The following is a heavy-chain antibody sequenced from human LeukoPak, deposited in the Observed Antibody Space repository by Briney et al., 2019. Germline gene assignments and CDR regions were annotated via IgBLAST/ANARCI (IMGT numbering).Heavy chain of an antibody. J-gene: IGHJ4*02. V-gene: IGHV3-23*01. CDR1: AFTFRSYA. CDR2: ISGSGGST. Sequence: GSLRLSCAASAFTFRSYAMSWVRQAGGKGLEWVSAISGSGGSTYYADSVKGRFTISRDNAKNSLYLQMTSLRDEDTAVYYCARPTFSFDSSGYFDYWGQGTLVTVSS. CDR3: ARPTFSFDSSGYFDY. D-gene: IGHD3-22*01.